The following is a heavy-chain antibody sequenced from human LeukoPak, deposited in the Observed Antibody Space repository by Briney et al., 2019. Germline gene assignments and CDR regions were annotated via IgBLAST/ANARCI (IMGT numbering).Heavy chain of an antibody. D-gene: IGHD2-2*01. CDR1: GYRFTSYW. CDR2: INPGDSDT. Sequence: GEPLKISCKGSGYRFTSYWIGWVRQMPGKGLEWMGIINPGDSDTRYSPSFQGQVTISADKSISTAYLQWSSLKASDTAMYYCARHPDCTRTSCYVDYDGMDVWGQGTTVTVSS. V-gene: IGHV5-51*01. J-gene: IGHJ6*02. CDR3: ARHPDCTRTSCYVDYDGMDV.